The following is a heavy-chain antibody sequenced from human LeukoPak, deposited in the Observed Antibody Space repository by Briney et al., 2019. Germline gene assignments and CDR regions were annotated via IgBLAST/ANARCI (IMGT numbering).Heavy chain of an antibody. Sequence: GSLRLSCAASGFTFDDYGMSWVRQAPGKGLGWVSGINWNGGSTGYADSVKGRFTISRDNAKNSLYLQMNSLRAEDTALYYCARAPYPEAVAGYFQHWGQGTLVTVSS. CDR1: GFTFDDYG. D-gene: IGHD1-14*01. J-gene: IGHJ1*01. CDR3: ARAPYPEAVAGYFQH. CDR2: INWNGGST. V-gene: IGHV3-20*04.